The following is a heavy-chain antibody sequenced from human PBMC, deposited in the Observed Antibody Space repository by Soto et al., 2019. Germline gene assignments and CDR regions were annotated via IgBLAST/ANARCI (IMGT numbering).Heavy chain of an antibody. V-gene: IGHV1-18*04. CDR2: ISAYNGNT. CDR3: ARDATTYNYYYYYGMDV. CDR1: GYTFTGYY. D-gene: IGHD5-12*01. Sequence: ASVKVSCKASGYTFTGYYMHWVRQAPGQGLEWMGWISAYNGNTNYAQKLQGRVTMTTDTSTSTAYMELRSLRSDDTAVYYCARDATTYNYYYYYGMDVWGQGTTVTVSS. J-gene: IGHJ6*02.